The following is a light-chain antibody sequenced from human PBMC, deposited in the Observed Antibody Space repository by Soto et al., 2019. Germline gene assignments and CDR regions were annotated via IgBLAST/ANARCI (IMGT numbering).Light chain of an antibody. Sequence: EIVLTQSPGTLSLSLGERATISCRASQSFSSSYLAWYQQKPGQAPRLLIYGASSRATGIPDRFSCSGSGTDYSLTISRLEPEDGAVYYCQQYGNSRITFDGGTKVNIK. CDR2: GAS. CDR1: QSFSSSY. J-gene: IGKJ4*01. CDR3: QQYGNSRIT. V-gene: IGKV3-20*01.